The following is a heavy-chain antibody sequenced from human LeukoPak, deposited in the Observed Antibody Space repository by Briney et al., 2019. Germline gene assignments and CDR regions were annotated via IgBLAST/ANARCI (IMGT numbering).Heavy chain of an antibody. J-gene: IGHJ4*02. D-gene: IGHD3-10*01. Sequence: PGGSLRLSCAASGFTVSTNYMSWVRQAPGKGLEWVSVIYSGGSIYYADSVKDRFTISRDKSKNTLYLQMNSLRAEDTAVYYCARGGYGSGSYYFDYWGQGTLVTVSS. CDR3: ARGGYGSGSYYFDY. CDR2: IYSGGSI. V-gene: IGHV3-66*01. CDR1: GFTVSTNY.